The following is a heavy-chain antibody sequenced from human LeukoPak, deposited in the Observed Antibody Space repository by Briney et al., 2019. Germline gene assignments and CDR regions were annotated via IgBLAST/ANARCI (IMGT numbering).Heavy chain of an antibody. CDR2: IYTSGST. D-gene: IGHD6-19*01. J-gene: IGHJ6*03. CDR3: ASLGIAVAGYYYYYYMDV. Sequence: SETLSLTCTVSGGSISSYYWSWIRQPPGKGLEWIGYIYTSGSTNYNPSLKSRVTISVDTSKNQFSLKLRSVTAADTAVYYCASLGIAVAGYYYYYYMDVWGKGTTVTVSS. V-gene: IGHV4-4*09. CDR1: GGSISSYY.